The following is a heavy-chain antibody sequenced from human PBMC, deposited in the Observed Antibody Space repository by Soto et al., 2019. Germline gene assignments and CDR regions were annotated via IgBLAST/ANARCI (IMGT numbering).Heavy chain of an antibody. Sequence: SQTLSLTCAISGDSVSSNSATWNWIRQSPSRGLEWLGRTYYRSKWYNDYAISVKSRIRISPDTSKNQFSLQLTSVSPEDTAVYYCXRAHLGSDRNILEPFDPWGQGTLVTVSS. CDR1: GDSVSSNSAT. V-gene: IGHV6-1*01. D-gene: IGHD1-1*01. CDR3: XRAHLGSDRNILEPFDP. J-gene: IGHJ5*02. CDR2: TYYRSKWYN.